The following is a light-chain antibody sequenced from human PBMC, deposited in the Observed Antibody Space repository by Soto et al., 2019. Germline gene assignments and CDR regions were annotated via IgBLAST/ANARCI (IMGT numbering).Light chain of an antibody. Sequence: DIQMTQSPSSLSAFAGDRVTITCRAGQSICTSLNWYQQKVGKAPKLLIYITSNLQSGVPSRFSGSGSGTHFTLTINSLQPEDLATYYCQQSYSPPWTFGQGTKVDIK. CDR1: QSICTS. J-gene: IGKJ1*01. CDR2: ITS. V-gene: IGKV1-39*01. CDR3: QQSYSPPWT.